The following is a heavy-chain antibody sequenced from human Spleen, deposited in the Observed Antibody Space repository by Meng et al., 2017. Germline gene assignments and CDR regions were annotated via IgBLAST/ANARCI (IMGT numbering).Heavy chain of an antibody. Sequence: GESLKISCAAPGFTFSSYAMSWVRQAPGEGLEWVSAITGSGGGTYYADSVKGRFTISRDNSKNTLYLQINSLRAEDSAVYYCAKRISGWYFIDYWGQGTLVTVSS. D-gene: IGHD6-19*01. CDR1: GFTFSSYA. CDR2: ITGSGGGT. CDR3: AKRISGWYFIDY. J-gene: IGHJ4*02. V-gene: IGHV3-23*01.